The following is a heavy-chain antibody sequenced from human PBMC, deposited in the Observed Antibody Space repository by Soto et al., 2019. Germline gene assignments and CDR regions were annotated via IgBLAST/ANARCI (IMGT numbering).Heavy chain of an antibody. V-gene: IGHV4-39*02. D-gene: IGHD1-26*01. Sequence: SETLSLTCTVSGGSITGGSISSTTYYWGWMRQPPEKGLEWIASFFIGGSTYYNPSLKSRVTISVDTSKNHFSLKLSSVTAADTAVYYCATQEVGGSYVYTFDPWGQGTLVTVSS. CDR3: ATQEVGGSYVYTFDP. J-gene: IGHJ5*02. CDR2: FFIGGST. CDR1: GGSITGGSISSTTYY.